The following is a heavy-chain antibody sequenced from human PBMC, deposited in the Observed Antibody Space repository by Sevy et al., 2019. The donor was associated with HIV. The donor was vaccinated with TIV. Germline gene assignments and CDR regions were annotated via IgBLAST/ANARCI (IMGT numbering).Heavy chain of an antibody. CDR2: IYYSGST. D-gene: IGHD1-26*01. CDR3: ASGSGSYYDAFHI. V-gene: IGHV4-59*01. Sequence: SETLSLTCSVSGGSISGNFWTWIRQPPGKGLEWIGYIYYSGSTNSNPSLKSRVSISLDTSKNQFSLRLNSVTAADTAVYYCASGSGSYYDAFHIWGQGTMVTVSS. J-gene: IGHJ3*02. CDR1: GGSISGNF.